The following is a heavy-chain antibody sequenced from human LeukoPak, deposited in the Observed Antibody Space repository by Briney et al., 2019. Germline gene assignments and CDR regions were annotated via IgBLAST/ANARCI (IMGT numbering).Heavy chain of an antibody. CDR1: GFTFSSYG. Sequence: GGSLRLSCAASGFTFSSYGMHWVRQAPGKGLEWVAFIRYDGSNKYYADSVKGRFTISRDNSKNTLYLQMNSLRAEDTAVYYCAKAASRYYYRDVWGKGTTVTVSS. CDR3: AKAASRYYYRDV. CDR2: IRYDGSNK. V-gene: IGHV3-30*02. J-gene: IGHJ6*03.